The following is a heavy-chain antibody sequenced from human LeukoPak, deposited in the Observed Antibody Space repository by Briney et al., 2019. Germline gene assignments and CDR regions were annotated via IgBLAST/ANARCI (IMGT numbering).Heavy chain of an antibody. D-gene: IGHD1-26*01. CDR2: IIPIFDRP. CDR3: ARDAQWELRAFDV. Sequence: SVKVSCKTIGGRFKSYGFSWVRQAPGQGLEWMGGIIPIFDRPNYAQKFEGRVTITADKSTSTTYMEISSLTSDDTAVYYCARDAQWELRAFDVWGRGTMVIVSS. CDR1: GGRFKSYG. V-gene: IGHV1-69*06. J-gene: IGHJ3*01.